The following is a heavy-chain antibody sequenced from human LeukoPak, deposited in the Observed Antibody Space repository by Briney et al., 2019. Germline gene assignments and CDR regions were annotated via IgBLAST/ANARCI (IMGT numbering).Heavy chain of an antibody. V-gene: IGHV1-69*13. CDR2: IIPIFGTA. CDR1: GGTFSSYA. D-gene: IGHD4/OR15-4a*01. Sequence: SVNVSCKASGGTFSSYAISWVRQAPGQGLEWMGGIIPIFGTANYAQKFQGRVTITADESTSTAYMELSSLRSEDTAVYYCGGCPYYYYYGMDVWGQGTTVTVSS. CDR3: GGCPYYYYYGMDV. J-gene: IGHJ6*02.